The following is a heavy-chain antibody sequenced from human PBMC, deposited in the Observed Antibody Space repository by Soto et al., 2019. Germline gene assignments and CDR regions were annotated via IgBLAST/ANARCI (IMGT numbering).Heavy chain of an antibody. CDR3: ARSVTP. J-gene: IGHJ5*02. CDR2: IYYSGST. V-gene: IGHV4-59*12. CDR1: GGSISSYY. Sequence: SETLSLTCTVSGGSISSYYWNWIRQPPGKGLEWIGYIYYSGSTYYNPSLKSRVTISVDTSRNQFSLKLTSVTAADTAVYYCARSVTPWGQGTLVTVSS. D-gene: IGHD3-10*01.